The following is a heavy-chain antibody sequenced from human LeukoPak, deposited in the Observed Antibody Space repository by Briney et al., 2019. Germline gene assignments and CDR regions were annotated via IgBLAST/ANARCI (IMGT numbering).Heavy chain of an antibody. CDR3: AKGITVTVGTPAY. D-gene: IGHD3-22*01. V-gene: IGHV3-23*01. CDR1: XFTFSSSA. J-gene: IGHJ4*02. Sequence: GGSLRLSCAASXFTFSSSAMTWVRQAPGKGLEWVSSSSGSGGGSYYAASVKGRFTISRDVSKNTLYLQMNSLRAEDTAVYYCAKGITVTVGTPAYWGQGTLVTVSS. CDR2: SSGSGGGS.